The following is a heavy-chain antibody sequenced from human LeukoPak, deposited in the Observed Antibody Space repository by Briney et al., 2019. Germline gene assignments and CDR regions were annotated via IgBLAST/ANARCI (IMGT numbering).Heavy chain of an antibody. CDR3: AKDGGYSSGWDFDY. J-gene: IGHJ4*02. V-gene: IGHV3-30*18. CDR1: GFTFSSYG. D-gene: IGHD6-19*01. CDR2: ISYDGSNK. Sequence: GGSLRLFCAASGFTFSSYGMHWVRQAPGKGLEWVAVISYDGSNKYYADSVKGRFTISRDNSKNTLYLQMNSLRAEDTAVYYCAKDGGYSSGWDFDYWGQGTLVTVSS.